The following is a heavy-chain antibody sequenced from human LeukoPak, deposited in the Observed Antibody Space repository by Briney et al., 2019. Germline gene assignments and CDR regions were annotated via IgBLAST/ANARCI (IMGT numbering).Heavy chain of an antibody. V-gene: IGHV1-2*02. D-gene: IGHD2-2*01. Sequence: ASVKVSCKASGYTFTVYYMHWVRQAPGQGLEWMVWINPNSGDTNYAQNFQGRVTMTRDTSVSTAYMELSRLRSDDTAVYYCARCPHRRGSCPHFDYWGQGTLVTVSS. CDR3: ARCPHRRGSCPHFDY. CDR1: GYTFTVYY. J-gene: IGHJ4*02. CDR2: INPNSGDT.